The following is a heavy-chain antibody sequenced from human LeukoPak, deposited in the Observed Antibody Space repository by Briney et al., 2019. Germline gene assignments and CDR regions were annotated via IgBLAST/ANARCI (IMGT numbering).Heavy chain of an antibody. CDR2: ISSSSSTI. Sequence: GGSLRLSCAASGFTFSSYSMNWVRQAPGKGLEWVSYISSSSSTIYYADSVKGRFTISRDNAKNSLYLQMNSLRAEDTAVYYCARDVSEAAAPEYFQHWGQGTLVTVSS. CDR3: ARDVSEAAAPEYFQH. CDR1: GFTFSSYS. V-gene: IGHV3-48*01. D-gene: IGHD6-13*01. J-gene: IGHJ1*01.